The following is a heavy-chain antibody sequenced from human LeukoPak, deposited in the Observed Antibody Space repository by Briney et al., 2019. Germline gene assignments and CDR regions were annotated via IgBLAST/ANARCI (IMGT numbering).Heavy chain of an antibody. Sequence: GGSLRLSCAASGFTFSSNAMSWIRQAPGKGLEWVSYISDSGSTTYYADSVKGRFTISRDNAKNSLYLQMNSLRAEDTAVYYCARGDYGDYSVSYMDVWGKGTTVTVSS. CDR1: GFTFSSNA. D-gene: IGHD4-17*01. J-gene: IGHJ6*03. V-gene: IGHV3-11*04. CDR3: ARGDYGDYSVSYMDV. CDR2: ISDSGSTT.